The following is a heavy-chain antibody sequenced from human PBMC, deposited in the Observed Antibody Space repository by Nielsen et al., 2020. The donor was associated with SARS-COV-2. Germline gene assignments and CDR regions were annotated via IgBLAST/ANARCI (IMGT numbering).Heavy chain of an antibody. J-gene: IGHJ6*02. Sequence: WVRQAPGQGLEWMGRIIPILGIANYAQKFQGRVTITADKSTSTAYMELSSLRAEDTAVYYCAKGRFSSSWFRPGDYGMDVWGQGTTVTVSS. CDR3: AKGRFSSSWFRPGDYGMDV. CDR2: IIPILGIA. V-gene: IGHV1-69*04. D-gene: IGHD6-13*01.